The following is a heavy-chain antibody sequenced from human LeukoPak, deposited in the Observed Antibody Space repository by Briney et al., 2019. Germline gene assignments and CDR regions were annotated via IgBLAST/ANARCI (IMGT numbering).Heavy chain of an antibody. CDR2: ISYDGSNK. J-gene: IGHJ4*02. D-gene: IGHD2-8*01. V-gene: IGHV3-30*03. CDR1: GFTFSSYG. Sequence: GGSLRLSCAASGFTFSSYGMHWVRQAPGKGLEWVAVISYDGSNKYYADSVKGRFTISRDNSKNTLYLQMNSLRAEDTAVYYCARDSLYCSNGVCLDYWGQGTLVTVSS. CDR3: ARDSLYCSNGVCLDY.